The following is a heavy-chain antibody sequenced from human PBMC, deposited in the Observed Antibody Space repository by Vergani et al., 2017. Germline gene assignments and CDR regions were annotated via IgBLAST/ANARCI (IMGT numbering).Heavy chain of an antibody. CDR3: ARDDYGDYYAFDI. Sequence: VQLVESGGGLVKPGGSLRLSCAASGFTFSSYSMNWVRQAPGKGLEWVSSISSSSSYIYYADSVKGRCTISRDNAKNSLYLQMNSLRAEDTAVYYCARDDYGDYYAFDIWGQGTMVTVSS. D-gene: IGHD4-17*01. V-gene: IGHV3-21*01. CDR1: GFTFSSYS. CDR2: ISSSSSYI. J-gene: IGHJ3*02.